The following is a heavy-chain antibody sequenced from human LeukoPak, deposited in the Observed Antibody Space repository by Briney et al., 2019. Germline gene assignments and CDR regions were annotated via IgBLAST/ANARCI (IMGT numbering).Heavy chain of an antibody. CDR3: AKPLIPVAGTLYFDF. J-gene: IGHJ4*02. D-gene: IGHD6-19*01. CDR1: GFTLSSNW. V-gene: IGHV3-74*01. CDR2: IYSDGSRT. Sequence: GGSLRLSCAGSGFTLSSNWMRWVRQAPGKGLVWVSRIYSDGSRTNYADSVKGRFTISGDNAKNTQYLQMNSLRAEDTAVYYCAKPLIPVAGTLYFDFWGQGTLVTVSS.